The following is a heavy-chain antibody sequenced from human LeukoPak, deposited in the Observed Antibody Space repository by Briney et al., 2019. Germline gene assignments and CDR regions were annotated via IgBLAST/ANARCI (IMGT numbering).Heavy chain of an antibody. V-gene: IGHV1-8*01. D-gene: IGHD2-15*01. CDR3: AAFLGYCSGGSCYGIDYYYMDV. Sequence: ASVKVSCKASGYTFTNYDINWVRQATGQGLEWMGWMNPNNGNAGYAQKFQDKVTMTRDTSISTAYMELSRLRSDDTAVYYCAAFLGYCSGGSCYGIDYYYMDVWGKGTTVTVSS. J-gene: IGHJ6*03. CDR1: GYTFTNYD. CDR2: MNPNNGNA.